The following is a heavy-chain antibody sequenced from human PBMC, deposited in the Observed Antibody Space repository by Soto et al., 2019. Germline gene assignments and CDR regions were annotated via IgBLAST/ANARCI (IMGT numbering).Heavy chain of an antibody. J-gene: IGHJ4*02. V-gene: IGHV4-61*01. D-gene: IGHD6-13*01. CDR1: GGSVSSGSYY. CDR3: ASLAVIAAAGTGWYYFDY. Sequence: SETLSLTCTVSGGSVSSGSYYWSWIRQPPGKGLEWIGYIYYSGSTNYNPSLKSRVTISVDTSKNQFSLQLSSVTAADTAVYYCASLAVIAAAGTGWYYFDYWGQGTQVTVS. CDR2: IYYSGST.